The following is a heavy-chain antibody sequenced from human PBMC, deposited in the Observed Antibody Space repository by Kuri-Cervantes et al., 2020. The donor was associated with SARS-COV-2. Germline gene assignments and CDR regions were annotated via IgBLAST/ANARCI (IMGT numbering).Heavy chain of an antibody. Sequence: GGSLRLSCAASGFTFSSSWMHWVCQAPEKGLEWVAEIKCDGSEKFYVDSVKGRLTISRDNAKNSLYLQVNSLRAEDTALYYCARVDGGWYGGGYYFDYWGQGTLVTVSS. CDR3: ARVDGGWYGGGYYFDY. V-gene: IGHV3-52*01. CDR2: IKCDGSEK. CDR1: GFTFSSSW. J-gene: IGHJ4*02. D-gene: IGHD6-19*01.